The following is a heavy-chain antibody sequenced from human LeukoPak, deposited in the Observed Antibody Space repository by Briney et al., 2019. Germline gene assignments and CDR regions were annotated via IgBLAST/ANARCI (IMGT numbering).Heavy chain of an antibody. CDR3: ARSDWFDP. CDR2: SKSDGSST. Sequence: GGSLRLSCAASGFTFSNAWMSWVRQVPGKGLVWVSRSKSDGSSTSYADSVKGRFTISRDNAKNTLYLQMNSLRVEDTAVYYCARSDWFDPWGQGTLVIVSS. V-gene: IGHV3-74*01. J-gene: IGHJ5*02. CDR1: GFTFSNAW.